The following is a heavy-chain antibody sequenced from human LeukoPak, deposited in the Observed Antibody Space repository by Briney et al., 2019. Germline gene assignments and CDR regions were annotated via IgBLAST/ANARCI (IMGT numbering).Heavy chain of an antibody. CDR1: GFNFSTYA. D-gene: IGHD3-10*01. CDR2: INAGGTNT. J-gene: IGHJ4*02. Sequence: GGSLRLSCTASGFNFSTYAMTWVRQPPGKELQWVSTINAGGTNTKYADSVKGRFTISRDSSKSTLYLQMDSLRVEDTAVYYCANGESPDYWGQGTLVTVSS. V-gene: IGHV3-23*01. CDR3: ANGESPDY.